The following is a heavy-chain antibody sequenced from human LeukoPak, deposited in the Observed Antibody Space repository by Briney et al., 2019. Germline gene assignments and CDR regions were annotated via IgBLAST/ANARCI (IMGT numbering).Heavy chain of an antibody. CDR1: GGSISSSSYY. J-gene: IGHJ5*02. Sequence: TSETLSLTCTVSGGSISSSSYYWGWIRQPPGKGLEWIGSIYYSGTAYYNPSLKSRVTISIDTSKNQFSLKLTSVTAADTAVYYCARHRSSRSEFEPWGQGTLVTVSS. D-gene: IGHD6-13*01. CDR2: IYYSGTA. V-gene: IGHV4-39*01. CDR3: ARHRSSRSEFEP.